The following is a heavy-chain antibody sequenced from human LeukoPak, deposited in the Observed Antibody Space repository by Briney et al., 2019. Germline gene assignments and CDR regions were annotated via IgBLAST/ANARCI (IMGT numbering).Heavy chain of an antibody. CDR1: GFTPSDYC. CDR3: ARGYIGPDY. D-gene: IGHD1-14*01. Sequence: GGSLRLSCAASGFTPSDYCMHWVRQAPGKGLEWVSRINNDGSSTTYADSVRGRFTISRDNAKSTLYLQMNSLRAEDTAVYYCARGYIGPDYWGQGTLVTVSS. V-gene: IGHV3-74*01. CDR2: INNDGSST. J-gene: IGHJ4*02.